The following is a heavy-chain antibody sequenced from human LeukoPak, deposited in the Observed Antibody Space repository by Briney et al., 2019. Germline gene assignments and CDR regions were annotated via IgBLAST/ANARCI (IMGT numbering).Heavy chain of an antibody. J-gene: IGHJ4*02. V-gene: IGHV4-59*08. D-gene: IGHD3-10*01. Sequence: SETLSLTCTVSGGSISSYYWSCIRQPPGKGLEWIGYIYYSGSTNYNPSLKSRVTISVDTSKNQFSLKLSSVTAADTAVYYCARAYYYGSGSPPFDYWGQGTLVTVSS. CDR2: IYYSGST. CDR1: GGSISSYY. CDR3: ARAYYYGSGSPPFDY.